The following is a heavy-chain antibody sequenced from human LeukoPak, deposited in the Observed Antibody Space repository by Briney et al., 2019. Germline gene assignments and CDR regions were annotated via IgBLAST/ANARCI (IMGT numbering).Heavy chain of an antibody. CDR1: GFTFSDYT. V-gene: IGHV3-21*06. D-gene: IGHD3-9*01. CDR3: GGNDILTGPDY. CDR2: ISTSGSFI. Sequence: GGSLRLSCAASGFTFSDYTMNWVRQAPGTGLEWVSTISTSGSFIEYADSVKGRFTISRDNAKSSLYLHIHRLRAEDTAVYYCGGNDILTGPDYWGQGILVAVSP. J-gene: IGHJ4*02.